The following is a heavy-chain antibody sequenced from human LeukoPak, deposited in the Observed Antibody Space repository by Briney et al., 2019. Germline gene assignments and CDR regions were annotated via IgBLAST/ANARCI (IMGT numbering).Heavy chain of an antibody. CDR1: GFTFTSHA. J-gene: IGHJ6*02. D-gene: IGHD5-18*01. CDR3: AKEKDTYGYNYYGLYV. V-gene: IGHV3-23*01. Sequence: GGSLSLSCAASGFTFTSHAVIWVGQAPGKGLEWVSAISSGGGSTYYADSVKGRFTISRDNSKNTLYVQMNSLRAEDTAVYYCAKEKDTYGYNYYGLYVWGQGSTVTVSS. CDR2: ISSGGGST.